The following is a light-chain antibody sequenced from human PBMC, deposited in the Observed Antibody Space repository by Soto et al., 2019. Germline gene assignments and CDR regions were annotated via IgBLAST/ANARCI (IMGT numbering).Light chain of an antibody. J-gene: IGKJ5*01. CDR2: GAS. Sequence: EPVMTQSPGTMSLSPGERCPRSRRASQSVSSSYLAWYQQKPGQAPRLLIYGASTRATGITARFSGSGSGTEFTLTISSLQSEDFAVYYCQQYNNWPITVGQGTRLEIK. V-gene: IGKV3-15*01. CDR3: QQYNNWPIT. CDR1: QSVSSSY.